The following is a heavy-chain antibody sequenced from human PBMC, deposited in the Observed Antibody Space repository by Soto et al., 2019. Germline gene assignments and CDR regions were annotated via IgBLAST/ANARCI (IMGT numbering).Heavy chain of an antibody. V-gene: IGHV4-4*07. Sequence: SETLSLTCTVSGASISGFYWSWIRKSAGKGLEWIGRIYATGTTDYNPSLKSRVMMSVDTSKKQFSLKLRSVTAADTAVYYCVRDGTKTLRDWFDPWGQGIAVTVS. CDR2: IYATGTT. J-gene: IGHJ5*02. CDR1: GASISGFY. D-gene: IGHD1-1*01. CDR3: VRDGTKTLRDWFDP.